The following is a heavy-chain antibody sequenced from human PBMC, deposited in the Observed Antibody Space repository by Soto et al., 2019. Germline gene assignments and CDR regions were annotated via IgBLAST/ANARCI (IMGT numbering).Heavy chain of an antibody. CDR1: GFTFNSYG. CDR2: ISYDGRNK. Sequence: QVQLVESGGGVVQPGRSLRLSCAASGFTFNSYGMHWVRQAPGKGLEWVAVISYDGRNKYYTDSVKGRFTISRDNSKNPLDLQMNSLRAEDTAVYYCAKEAGSYGDYAFDFWGQGTLVTVSS. V-gene: IGHV3-30*18. CDR3: AKEAGSYGDYAFDF. D-gene: IGHD4-17*01. J-gene: IGHJ4*02.